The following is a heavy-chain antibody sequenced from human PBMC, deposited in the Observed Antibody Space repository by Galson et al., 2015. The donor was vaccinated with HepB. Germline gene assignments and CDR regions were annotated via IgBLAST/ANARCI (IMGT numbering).Heavy chain of an antibody. CDR2: IIPIFGTA. D-gene: IGHD6-13*01. Sequence: SVKVSCKASGGTFSSYAISWVRQAPGQGLEWMRGIIPIFGTANYAQKFKGRVTITADESTSTAYMELSSLRSEDTAVYYCASESAGEASAGTTAGDCWGQGTLVTVSS. CDR3: ASESAGEASAGTTAGDC. V-gene: IGHV1-69*13. J-gene: IGHJ4*02. CDR1: GGTFSSYA.